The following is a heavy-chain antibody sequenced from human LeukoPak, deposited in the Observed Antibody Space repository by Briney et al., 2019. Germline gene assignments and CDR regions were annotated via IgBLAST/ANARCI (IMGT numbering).Heavy chain of an antibody. V-gene: IGHV3-23*01. CDR2: ISGSGGST. Sequence: GGSLRLSCGASGFTLSSYWMTWVRQAPGKGLEWVSAISGSGGSTYYADSVRGRFTISRDNSKNTLYLQMNSLRAEDTAVYYCAKTVGATEYFDYWGQGTLVTVSS. J-gene: IGHJ4*02. CDR3: AKTVGATEYFDY. D-gene: IGHD1-26*01. CDR1: GFTLSSYW.